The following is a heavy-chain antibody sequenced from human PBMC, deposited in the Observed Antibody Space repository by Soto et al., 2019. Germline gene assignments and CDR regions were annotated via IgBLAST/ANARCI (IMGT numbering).Heavy chain of an antibody. D-gene: IGHD3-10*01. CDR3: ARARAITMAAPFDY. Sequence: PSETLSLTCTVSGGSISSGGYYWSWIRQHPGKGLEWIGYIYYSGSTYYKPSLKSRVTISVDTSKNQFSLKLSSVTAADTAVYYCARARAITMAAPFDYWGQGTLVTVSS. CDR2: IYYSGST. CDR1: GGSISSGGYY. V-gene: IGHV4-31*03. J-gene: IGHJ4*02.